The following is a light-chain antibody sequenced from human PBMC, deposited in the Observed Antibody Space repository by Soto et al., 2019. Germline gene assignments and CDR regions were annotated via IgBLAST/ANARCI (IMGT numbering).Light chain of an antibody. Sequence: DIGMTQSPDSLAVSLGERATINGKYSQSVLSSSNNKNYLAWYQRKPGQPPKLLIYCASTRNSGVPDRFGSSVSGTDSALNLAGLQAEDGAVYDCVQYYSTPQTLGQGTKVSIK. CDR3: VQYYSTPQT. CDR2: CAS. V-gene: IGKV4-1*01. CDR1: QSVLSSSNNKNY. J-gene: IGKJ1*01.